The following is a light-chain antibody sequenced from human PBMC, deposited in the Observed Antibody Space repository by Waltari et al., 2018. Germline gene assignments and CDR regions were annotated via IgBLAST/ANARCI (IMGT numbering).Light chain of an antibody. J-gene: IGLJ1*01. Sequence: QSALTQPASVSGSPGQSITISCTAVNSNVDILHLVSWYQHHPGRNPRLLIYEISQRPSVMSNRFSGSKSGNTASLTISGLRPEDEADYFCCSFAGYGIYVFGSGTQVSVL. V-gene: IGLV2-23*02. CDR1: NSNVDILHL. CDR3: CSFAGYGIYV. CDR2: EIS.